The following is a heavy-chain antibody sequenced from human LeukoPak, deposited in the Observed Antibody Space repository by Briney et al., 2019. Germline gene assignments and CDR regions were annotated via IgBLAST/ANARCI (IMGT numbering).Heavy chain of an antibody. J-gene: IGHJ3*02. V-gene: IGHV4-61*02. D-gene: IGHD3-10*01. Sequence: SQTLSLTCTVSGGSISSGSYYWSWIRQPAGKGLEWIGRIYTSGSTNYNPSLKSRVTISVDTSKNQFSLKLSSVTAADTAVYYCATRGEKYYYGSGPGAFDIWGQGTMVTVSS. CDR3: ATRGEKYYYGSGPGAFDI. CDR2: IYTSGST. CDR1: GGSISSGSYY.